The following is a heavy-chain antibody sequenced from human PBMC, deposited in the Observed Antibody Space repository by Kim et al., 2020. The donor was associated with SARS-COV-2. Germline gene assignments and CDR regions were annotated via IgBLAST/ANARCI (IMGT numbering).Heavy chain of an antibody. CDR1: GYTFTSYG. J-gene: IGHJ4*02. CDR3: ARDPPYYYDSSGYSYYFDY. CDR2: ISAYNGNT. D-gene: IGHD3-22*01. V-gene: IGHV1-18*01. Sequence: ASVKVSCKASGYTFTSYGISWVRQAPGQGLEWMGWISAYNGNTNYAQKLQGRVTMTTDTSTSTAYMELRSLRSDDTAVYYCARDPPYYYDSSGYSYYFDYWGQGTLVTVSS.